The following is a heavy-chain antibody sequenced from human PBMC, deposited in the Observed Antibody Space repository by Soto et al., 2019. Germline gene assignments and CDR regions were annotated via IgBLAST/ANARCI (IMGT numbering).Heavy chain of an antibody. CDR1: GGAFSSYA. V-gene: IGHV1-69*13. J-gene: IGHJ3*02. CDR3: ARGVAAALDDAFDI. D-gene: IGHD6-13*01. CDR2: IIPIFGTA. Sequence: GASVKVSCKASGGAFSSYAISWVQQAPGQGLEWMGGIIPIFGTANYAQKFQGRVTITADESTSTAYMELSSLRSEDTAVYYCARGVAAALDDAFDIWGQGTMVTVSS.